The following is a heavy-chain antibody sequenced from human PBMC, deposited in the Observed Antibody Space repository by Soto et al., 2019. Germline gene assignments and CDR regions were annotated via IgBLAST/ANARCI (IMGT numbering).Heavy chain of an antibody. J-gene: IGHJ6*02. V-gene: IGHV3-21*01. Sequence: PWGSLRLSCAASGFTFTTYSMNWVRQAPGKGLEWVSSITSSSSYIYYADSVKGRFTISRDNAKNSLYLQMNSLRAEDTAVYRCARVRYGVSMVRGVILDPYYYYYTMDVWGRGTTVTVSS. D-gene: IGHD3-10*01. CDR1: GFTFTTYS. CDR3: ARVRYGVSMVRGVILDPYYYYYTMDV. CDR2: ITSSSSYI.